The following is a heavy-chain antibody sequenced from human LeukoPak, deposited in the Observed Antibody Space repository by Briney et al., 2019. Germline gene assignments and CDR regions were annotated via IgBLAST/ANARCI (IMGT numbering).Heavy chain of an antibody. CDR2: ISTSSSTI. J-gene: IGHJ4*02. CDR1: GFTLSSYS. Sequence: GGSLRLSCAASGFTLSSYSMNWVRQAPGKGLEWVSYISTSSSTIYYADSVRGRFTISRDNAKNSLYLQMNSLRAEDTAVYYCARDVRVDCSSTSCHRPNDYWGQGTLVTVSS. CDR3: ARDVRVDCSSTSCHRPNDY. V-gene: IGHV3-48*04. D-gene: IGHD2-2*02.